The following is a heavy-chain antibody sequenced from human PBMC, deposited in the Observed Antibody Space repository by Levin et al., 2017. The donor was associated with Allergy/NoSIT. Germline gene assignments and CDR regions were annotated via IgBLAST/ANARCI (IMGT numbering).Heavy chain of an antibody. Sequence: PGGSLRLSCAASGFTFSTYWMTWVRQAPGKGLEWVANINQDGSETRYLDSVRGRFTISRDNPKNSLSLQMNSLGAEDTAVYYCGMYLGIAAGGSVGRFDSWGQGTLVSVSS. CDR3: GMYLGIAAGGSVGRFDS. V-gene: IGHV3-7*02. D-gene: IGHD6-13*01. J-gene: IGHJ4*02. CDR2: INQDGSET. CDR1: GFTFSTYW.